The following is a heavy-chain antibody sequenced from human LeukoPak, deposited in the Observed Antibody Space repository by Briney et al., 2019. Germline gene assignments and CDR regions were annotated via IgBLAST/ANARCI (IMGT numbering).Heavy chain of an antibody. CDR1: GLSFSGYD. CDR2: ISSSSSYI. Sequence: GGSLRLSCAASGLSFSGYDMVWVRQPPGKGLEWVSSISSSSSYIYYADSVKGRFTISRDNAKNSLYLQMNSLRAEDTAVYFCARDYGDLDYWGQGTLVTVSS. J-gene: IGHJ4*02. V-gene: IGHV3-21*01. D-gene: IGHD2-21*02. CDR3: ARDYGDLDY.